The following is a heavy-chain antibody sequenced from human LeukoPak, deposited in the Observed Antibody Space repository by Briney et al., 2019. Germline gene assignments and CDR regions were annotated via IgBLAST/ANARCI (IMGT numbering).Heavy chain of an antibody. D-gene: IGHD3-22*01. Sequence: SETLSLTCAVYGGSFSGYYWSWIRQPPGKGLEWIGEINHSGSTNYNPSLKSRVTISVDTPKNQFSLKLSSVTAADTAVYYCARVSSIGIVVVIRYYYGMDVWGQGTTVTVSS. CDR3: ARVSSIGIVVVIRYYYGMDV. CDR1: GGSFSGYY. J-gene: IGHJ6*02. V-gene: IGHV4-34*01. CDR2: INHSGST.